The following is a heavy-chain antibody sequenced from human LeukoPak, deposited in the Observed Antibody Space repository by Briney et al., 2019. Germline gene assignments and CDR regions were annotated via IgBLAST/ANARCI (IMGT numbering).Heavy chain of an antibody. V-gene: IGHV3-23*01. CDR1: GSPFRRYA. CDR2: ISGSGGST. D-gene: IGHD1-26*01. CDR3: AKPVRSGEDDY. J-gene: IGHJ4*02. Sequence: GGSLRLSCAASGSPFRRYAMGWARGAPGRGLEWVSAISGSGGSTYYADSVKGRFTISRDNSKNTLYLQMNSLRAEDTAVYYCAKPVRSGEDDYWGQGTLVTVSS.